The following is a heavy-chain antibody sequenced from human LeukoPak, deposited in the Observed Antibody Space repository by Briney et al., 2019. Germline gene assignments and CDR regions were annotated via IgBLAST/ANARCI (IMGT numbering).Heavy chain of an antibody. V-gene: IGHV3-64*01. Sequence: GGSLRLSCAASGFTFSSYAMHWVRQAPGKGLEYVSAISSNGGSTYYANSVKGRFTISRDNSKNTLYLQMGSLRAEDTAVYYCARGPGLLCSGGGCYRGGSFDYWGQGTLVTVSS. CDR1: GFTFSSYA. J-gene: IGHJ4*02. D-gene: IGHD2-15*01. CDR3: ARGPGLLCSGGGCYRGGSFDY. CDR2: ISSNGGST.